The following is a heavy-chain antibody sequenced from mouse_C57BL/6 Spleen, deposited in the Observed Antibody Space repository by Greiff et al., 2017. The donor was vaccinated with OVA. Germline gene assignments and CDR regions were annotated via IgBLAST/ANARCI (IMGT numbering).Heavy chain of an antibody. V-gene: IGHV1-15*01. CDR1: GYTFTDYE. D-gene: IGHD1-1*01. Sequence: QVQLQQSGAELVRPGASVTLSCKASGYTFTDYEMHWVKQTPVHGLEWIGAIDPETGGTAYNQKFKGKAILTADKSSSTAYMELRSLTSEDSAVYYCTRWEVLRYFDYWGQGTTLTVSS. J-gene: IGHJ2*01. CDR3: TRWEVLRYFDY. CDR2: IDPETGGT.